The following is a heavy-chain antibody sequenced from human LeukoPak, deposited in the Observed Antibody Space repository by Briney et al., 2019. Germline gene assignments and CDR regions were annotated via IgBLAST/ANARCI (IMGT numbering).Heavy chain of an antibody. J-gene: IGHJ5*02. D-gene: IGHD2-21*02. V-gene: IGHV1-46*01. CDR2: INPSGGST. CDR3: ARATLVTAIQEWFDP. CDR1: GYTFTSYY. Sequence: ASVKVSCKASGYTFTSYYMHWVRQASGQGLEWMGIINPSGGSTSYAQKFQGRVTMTRDTSTSTVYMELSSLRSEDTAVYYCARATLVTAIQEWFDPWGQGTLVTVSS.